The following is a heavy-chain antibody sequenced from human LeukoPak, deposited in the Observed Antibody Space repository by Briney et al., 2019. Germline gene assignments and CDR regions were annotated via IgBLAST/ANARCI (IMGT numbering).Heavy chain of an antibody. V-gene: IGHV4-59*01. CDR1: GGSISSYY. D-gene: IGHD1-1*01. CDR2: IYHSGGT. CDR3: ARAGDYYYSYMDV. J-gene: IGHJ6*03. Sequence: SETLSLTCTVSGGSISSYYWSWIRQPPGKGLEWIGSIYHSGGTYYNPSLKSRVTISVDTSKNQFSLKLSSVTAADTALYYCARAGDYYYSYMDVWGKGTTVTVSS.